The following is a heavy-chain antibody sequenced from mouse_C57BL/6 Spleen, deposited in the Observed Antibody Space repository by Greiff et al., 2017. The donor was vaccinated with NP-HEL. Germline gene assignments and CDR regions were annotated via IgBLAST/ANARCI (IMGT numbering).Heavy chain of an antibody. D-gene: IGHD2-4*01. V-gene: IGHV1-39*01. CDR3: ARSELYDYGLWAMDY. CDR2: LNPNYGTT. Sequence: EVKLMESGPELVKPGASVKISCKASGYSFTDYNMNWVKQSNGKSLEWIGVLNPNYGTTSYNQKFKGKATLTVDQSSSTAYMQLNSLTSEDSAVYYCARSELYDYGLWAMDYWGQGTSVTVSS. J-gene: IGHJ4*01. CDR1: GYSFTDYN.